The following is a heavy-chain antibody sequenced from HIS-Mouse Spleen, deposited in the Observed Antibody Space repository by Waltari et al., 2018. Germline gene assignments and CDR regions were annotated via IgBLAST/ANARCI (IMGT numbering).Heavy chain of an antibody. CDR2: IDYSGSN. CDR3: AREIPYSSSWYDWYFDL. D-gene: IGHD6-13*01. Sequence: QLQLQESGPGLVKPSETLSLTCTVSGGSISSSSYYWGWIRQPPGKGLEWIGSIDYSGSNYYNPALKSRVTISVETSKNQFSLKLSSVTAADTAVYYCAREIPYSSSWYDWYFDLWGRGTLVTVSS. J-gene: IGHJ2*01. V-gene: IGHV4-39*07. CDR1: GGSISSSSYY.